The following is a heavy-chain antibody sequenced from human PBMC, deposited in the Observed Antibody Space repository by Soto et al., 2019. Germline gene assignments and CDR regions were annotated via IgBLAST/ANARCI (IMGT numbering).Heavy chain of an antibody. CDR2: ISAYNGNT. J-gene: IGHJ4*02. CDR3: ARDLGSGIVGATTTDY. D-gene: IGHD1-26*01. V-gene: IGHV1-18*01. CDR1: GYTFTSYG. Sequence: ASVKVSCKASGYTFTSYGISWVRQAPGQGLEWMGWISAYNGNTNYAQKLQGRVTMTTDTSTSTAYMELRSLRSDDTAVYYCARDLGSGIVGATTTDYWGQGTLVTVSS.